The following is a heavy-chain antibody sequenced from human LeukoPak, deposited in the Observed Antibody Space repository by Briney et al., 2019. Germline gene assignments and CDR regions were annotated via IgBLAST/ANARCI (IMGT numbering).Heavy chain of an antibody. V-gene: IGHV4-59*08. CDR3: ARQGSPTVWSGSHYYYYYYYMDV. D-gene: IGHD3-3*01. CDR1: GGSITSYY. J-gene: IGHJ6*03. Sequence: SETLSLTCTVSGGSITSYYWSWIRQPPGKGLEWIGYIYYSGSTNYNPSLKSRVTMSVDTSKNQFSLKLSSVTAADTAVYYCARQGSPTVWSGSHYYYYYYYMDVWGKGTTVTVSS. CDR2: IYYSGST.